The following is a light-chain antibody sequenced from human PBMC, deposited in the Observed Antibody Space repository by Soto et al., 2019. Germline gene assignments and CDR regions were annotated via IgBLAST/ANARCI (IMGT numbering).Light chain of an antibody. CDR1: TGAVTSGYY. CDR2: STS. CDR3: LLYYGGAQGYV. J-gene: IGLJ1*01. V-gene: IGLV7-43*01. Sequence: QAVVTQEPSLPVSPGGTVTLTCVSSTGAVTSGYYPNWFQQKPGQAPRALIYSTSNKQSWTPARFSGSLLGGKAALTLSGVQPEDEAEYYCLLYYGGAQGYVFGTGTKVTVL.